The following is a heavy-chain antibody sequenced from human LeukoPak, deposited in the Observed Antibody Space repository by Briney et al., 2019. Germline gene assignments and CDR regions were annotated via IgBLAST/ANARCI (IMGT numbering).Heavy chain of an antibody. D-gene: IGHD2-2*01. V-gene: IGHV1-69*04. CDR3: ARWDCSSTSCYGGHFDY. CDR2: IIPILGIA. CDR1: GGTFSSYA. J-gene: IGHJ4*02. Sequence: ASVKVSCKASGGTFSSYAISWVRQAPGQGLGWMGRIIPILGIANYAQKFQGRVTITADKSTSTAYMELSSLRSEDTAVYYCARWDCSSTSCYGGHFDYWGQGTLVTVSS.